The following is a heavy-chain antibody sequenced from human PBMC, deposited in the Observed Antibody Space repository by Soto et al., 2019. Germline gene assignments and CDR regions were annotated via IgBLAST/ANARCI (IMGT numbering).Heavy chain of an antibody. J-gene: IGHJ6*03. CDR1: GYTFTGYD. D-gene: IGHD3-3*01. V-gene: IGHV1-8*01. CDR2: MNPNSGNT. CDR3: ARGVERITIFGVVIKRGRGRYYYYYMDV. Sequence: GASVKVSCKASGYTFTGYDINWVRQATGQGLEWMGWMNPNSGNTGYAQKFQGRVTMTRNTSISTAYMELSSLRSEDTAVYYCARGVERITIFGVVIKRGRGRYYYYYMDVWGKGTTVTVSS.